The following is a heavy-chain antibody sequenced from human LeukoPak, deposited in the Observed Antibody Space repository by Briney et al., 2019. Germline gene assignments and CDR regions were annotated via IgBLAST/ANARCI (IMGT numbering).Heavy chain of an antibody. CDR2: INPNSGGT. J-gene: IGHJ5*02. CDR3: ATAVTPYGCFDP. CDR1: GYTFTGYY. Sequence: ASVKVSCKASGYTFTGYYMHWVRQAPGQGLEWTGWINPNSGGTNYAQKFQGRVTMTRDTSISTAYMELSRLRSDDTAVYYCATAVTPYGCFDPWGQGTLVTVSS. D-gene: IGHD4-17*01. V-gene: IGHV1-2*02.